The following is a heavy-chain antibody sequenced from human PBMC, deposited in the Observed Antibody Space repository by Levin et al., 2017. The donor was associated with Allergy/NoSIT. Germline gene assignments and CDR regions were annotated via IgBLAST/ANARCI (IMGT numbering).Heavy chain of an antibody. D-gene: IGHD2-8*01. J-gene: IGHJ4*02. V-gene: IGHV3-48*03. CDR2: ISSSGSTI. CDR3: ARGITPRYVVCTNGVCHVY. Sequence: GGSLRLSCAASGFTFSSYEMNWVRQAPGKGLEWVSYISSSGSTIYYADSVKGRFTISRDNAKNSLYLQMNSLRAEDTAVYYCARGITPRYVVCTNGVCHVYWGQGTLVTVSS. CDR1: GFTFSSYE.